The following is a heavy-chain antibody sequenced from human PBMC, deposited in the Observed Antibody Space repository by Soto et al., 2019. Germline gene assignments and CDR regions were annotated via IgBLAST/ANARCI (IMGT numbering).Heavy chain of an antibody. CDR2: IIPIFGIA. CDR3: AREDRDRETGLVPAAIDGMDV. D-gene: IGHD2-2*01. V-gene: IGHV1-69*13. CDR1: GGTFSRYS. J-gene: IGHJ6*02. Sequence: AVKVSCKASGGTFSRYSSTWVRQAPGHGLEWIGRIIPIFGIASYAQKFQGRVTITADESTSTAYMELSSLRSDDTAVYYCAREDRDRETGLVPAAIDGMDVWGQGTTVTVSS.